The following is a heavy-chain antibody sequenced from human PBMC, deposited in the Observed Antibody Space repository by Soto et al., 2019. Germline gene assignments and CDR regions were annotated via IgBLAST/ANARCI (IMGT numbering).Heavy chain of an antibody. V-gene: IGHV3-21*01. J-gene: IGHJ4*02. CDR1: GFTFTRYS. CDR3: ARESEDLTPNFDY. Sequence: GGSLRLSCAASGFTFTRYSMNWVRQAPGKGLEWVSSISSTTNYIYYADSMKGRFTVSRDNAKNSVYLEMNSLSAEDTAVYYCARESEDLTPNFDYWGQGTLVTVSS. CDR2: ISSTTNYI.